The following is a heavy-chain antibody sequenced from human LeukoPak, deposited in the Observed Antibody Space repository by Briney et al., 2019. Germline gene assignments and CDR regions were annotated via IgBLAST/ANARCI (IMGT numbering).Heavy chain of an antibody. J-gene: IGHJ4*02. D-gene: IGHD6-19*01. Sequence: PGRSLRLSCTASGFTFGDYAMSWFRQAPGKGLEWVSAISGSGGSTYYADSVKGRFAISRDNSKNTLYLQMNSLRAEDTAVYYCAKDRLSIAVAGRAFDYWGQGTLVTVSS. CDR1: GFTFGDYA. CDR2: ISGSGGST. V-gene: IGHV3-23*01. CDR3: AKDRLSIAVAGRAFDY.